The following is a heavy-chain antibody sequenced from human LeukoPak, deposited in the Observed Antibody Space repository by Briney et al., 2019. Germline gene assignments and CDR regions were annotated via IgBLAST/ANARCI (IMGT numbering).Heavy chain of an antibody. CDR2: VSYDGSEK. V-gene: IGHV3-30*03. Sequence: PGRSLRLSCAASGFTFSSYGIHWDRQAPGKGLEWVAVVSYDGSEKYYADSVKGRLTISRDKSKNTVSLQMNSLRAEDTAVYYCARDAYCSSTSCYLDVWGKGTTVTVSS. CDR1: GFTFSSYG. D-gene: IGHD2-2*01. CDR3: ARDAYCSSTSCYLDV. J-gene: IGHJ6*03.